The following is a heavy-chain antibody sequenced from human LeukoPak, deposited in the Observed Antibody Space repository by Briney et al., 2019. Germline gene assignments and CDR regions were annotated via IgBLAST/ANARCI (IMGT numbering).Heavy chain of an antibody. J-gene: IGHJ4*02. CDR1: GFTFGSYG. CDR2: ISYDGSNK. V-gene: IGHV3-30*18. D-gene: IGHD3-22*01. Sequence: SGGSLRLSCAASGFTFGSYGMHWVRQAPGKGLEWVAVISYDGSNKYYADSVKGRFTISRDNSKNTLYLQMNSLRAEDTAVYYCAKDTVSTYYYASSLIGYFDYWGQGTLATVSS. CDR3: AKDTVSTYYYASSLIGYFDY.